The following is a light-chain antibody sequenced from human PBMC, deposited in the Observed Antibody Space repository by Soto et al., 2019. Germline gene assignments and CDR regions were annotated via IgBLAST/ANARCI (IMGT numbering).Light chain of an antibody. CDR1: QDISNY. Sequence: DIQMTQSPSSLSASVGDRVTITCQASQDISNYLNWYQQKPGKAPKLLIYDASNLETGVPSRFSGSGSGTDFTFTISSLQPEDIAVYYCQQYNNWPFMYTFGQGTKLEIK. CDR2: DAS. CDR3: QQYNNWPFMYT. J-gene: IGKJ2*01. V-gene: IGKV1-33*01.